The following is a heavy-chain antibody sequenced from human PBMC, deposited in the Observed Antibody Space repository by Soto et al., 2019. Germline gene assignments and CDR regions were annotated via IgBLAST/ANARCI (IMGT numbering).Heavy chain of an antibody. CDR2: INHSGST. V-gene: IGHV4-34*01. CDR1: GGSFSGYY. J-gene: IGHJ4*02. Sequence: SETLSLTCAVYGGSFSGYYWSWIRQPPGKGLEWIGEINHSGSTNYNPSLKSRVTISVDTSKNQFSLKLSSVTAAGTAVYYCARVYGGNYYFDYWGQGTLVTVSS. D-gene: IGHD1-7*01. CDR3: ARVYGGNYYFDY.